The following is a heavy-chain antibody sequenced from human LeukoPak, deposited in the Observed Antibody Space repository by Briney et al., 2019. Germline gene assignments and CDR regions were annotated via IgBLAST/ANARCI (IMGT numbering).Heavy chain of an antibody. CDR3: AREGYCSGGSCYGDAFDI. V-gene: IGHV3-66*01. CDR2: SYNGCST. CDR1: GCTVSRNY. J-gene: IGHJ3*02. D-gene: IGHD2-15*01. Sequence: AGSLTLSCPASGCTVSRNYMSGVRQPPAKGLEGVSVSYNGCSTYYPDSVQGRFNHSRNNSKNTLYLQMNSLSAEDTAVYYCAREGYCSGGSCYGDAFDIWGQGTMVTVSS.